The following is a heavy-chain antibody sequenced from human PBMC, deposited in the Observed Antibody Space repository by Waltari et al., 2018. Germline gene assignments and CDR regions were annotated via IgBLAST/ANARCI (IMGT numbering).Heavy chain of an antibody. V-gene: IGHV3-30*18. CDR3: AKGGAAAAYFDY. CDR1: GFTSSTNG. D-gene: IGHD6-13*01. Sequence: QVQLVVSGGGVVQPVQSQRVSCASSGFTSSTNGMHWVRQAPGKGLEWVAVIWYDGINKYYADSVKGRFTISRDNSKNTLYLQMNSLRAEDTAMYYCAKGGAAAAYFDYWGQGTLVTVSS. J-gene: IGHJ4*02. CDR2: IWYDGINK.